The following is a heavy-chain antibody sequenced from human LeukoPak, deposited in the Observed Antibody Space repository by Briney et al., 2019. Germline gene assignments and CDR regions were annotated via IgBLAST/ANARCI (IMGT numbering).Heavy chain of an antibody. CDR2: IKQDGSNK. J-gene: IGHJ4*02. CDR1: GFTFSSYW. CDR3: ALSDTVTSKVADY. V-gene: IGHV3-7*01. D-gene: IGHD4-17*01. Sequence: QAGGSLRLSCAASGFTFSSYWMSWVRQAPGKGLEWVANIKQDGSNKYYADSVKGRFTISRDNSKNTLYLQMNSLRAGDTAVYYCALSDTVTSKVADYWGQGTLVTVSS.